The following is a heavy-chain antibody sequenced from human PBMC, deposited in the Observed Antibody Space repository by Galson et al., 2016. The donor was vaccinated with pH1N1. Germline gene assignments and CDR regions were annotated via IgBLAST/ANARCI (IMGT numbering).Heavy chain of an antibody. J-gene: IGHJ5*01. CDR1: GGSISSASDY. D-gene: IGHD3-3*01. CDR3: ARESLEWLIISGHRVELNWFDS. V-gene: IGHV4-61*02. CDR2: VSGTGTT. Sequence: TLSLTCTVSGGSISSASDYWTWIRQPAGKGLEWIGRVSGTGTTNYNPSLKSRVTISIDTSKNQFSLKMASVTAADTAVYFCARESLEWLIISGHRVELNWFDSWGQGSLVTVSS.